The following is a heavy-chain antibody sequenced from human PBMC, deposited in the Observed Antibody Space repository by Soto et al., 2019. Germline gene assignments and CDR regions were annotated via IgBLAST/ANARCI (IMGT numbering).Heavy chain of an antibody. CDR1: GYSFTNYW. D-gene: IGHD3-22*01. Sequence: EVQLVQSGAEVKKPGESLRISCKGSGYSFTNYWISWVRQMPGKGLEWMGRIDPSDSYTNYSPSFQGHVTISADKSITTAYLQWSSLKASDTAIYYCARHTNQFYYDRGGNDYWGQGTLVTVSS. V-gene: IGHV5-10-1*03. J-gene: IGHJ4*02. CDR2: IDPSDSYT. CDR3: ARHTNQFYYDRGGNDY.